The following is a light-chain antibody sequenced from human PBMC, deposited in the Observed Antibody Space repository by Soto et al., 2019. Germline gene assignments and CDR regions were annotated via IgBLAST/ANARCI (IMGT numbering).Light chain of an antibody. V-gene: IGKV1D-16*01. CDR1: QDVGKW. CDR2: GAS. J-gene: IGKJ1*01. CDR3: QQYNSYSWT. Sequence: DIQITQSPSSLSASVGDRVTINCRASQDVGKWLAWYQQKPGKAPTLLIHGASSLQSGVPSRYSGSGFGTEFTLTISGLQPDDFATYYCQQYNSYSWTFGQGTKVDIK.